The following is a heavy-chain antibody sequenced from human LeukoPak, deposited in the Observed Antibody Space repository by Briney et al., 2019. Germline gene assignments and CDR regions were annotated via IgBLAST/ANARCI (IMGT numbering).Heavy chain of an antibody. J-gene: IGHJ4*02. CDR2: INPDGTTT. D-gene: IGHD6-19*01. Sequence: GGSLRLSCAASGFPFSTYWMHWLRQAPGKGLVWVSRINPDGTTTSYADSVKGRFAISRDNAKDTVYLQMNSLRAEDTAVYYCARVSIGWYSFDYWGQGTLVTVSS. V-gene: IGHV3-74*01. CDR3: ARVSIGWYSFDY. CDR1: GFPFSTYW.